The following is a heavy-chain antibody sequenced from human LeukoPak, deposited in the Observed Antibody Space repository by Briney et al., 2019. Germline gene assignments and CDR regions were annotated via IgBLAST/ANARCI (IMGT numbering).Heavy chain of an antibody. CDR3: ARVDGSGIFFFDN. V-gene: IGHV4-59*01. CDR2: IYYSGGT. CDR1: GFTFSSYG. Sequence: PGGSLRLSCAASGFTFSSYGMHWIRQPPGKGLEWIGYIYYSGGTGYNPSLKSRVTISVDTSKNQFSLKLSSVTAADTAVYYCARVDGSGIFFFDNWGQGTLVTVSS. D-gene: IGHD3-10*01. J-gene: IGHJ4*02.